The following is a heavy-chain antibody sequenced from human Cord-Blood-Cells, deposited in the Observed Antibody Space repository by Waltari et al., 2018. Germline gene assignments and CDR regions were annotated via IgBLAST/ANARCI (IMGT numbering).Heavy chain of an antibody. CDR3: AREPYDYVWGSYRGFDP. CDR2: IIPIFGTA. V-gene: IGHV1-69*01. J-gene: IGHJ5*02. Sequence: QVQLVQSGAEVKKPGSSVKVSCKASGGTFSSYAISWVRQAPGTGLEWMGGIIPIFGTANYAQKFQGRVTITADETTSTAYMELSSLRSEDTAVYYCAREPYDYVWGSYRGFDPWGQGTLVTVSS. CDR1: GGTFSSYA. D-gene: IGHD3-16*02.